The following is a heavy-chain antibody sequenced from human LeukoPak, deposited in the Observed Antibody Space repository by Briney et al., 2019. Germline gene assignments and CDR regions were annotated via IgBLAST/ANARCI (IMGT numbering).Heavy chain of an antibody. CDR3: ARDIYGHYWGIFDY. CDR1: GFIFSKYW. V-gene: IGHV3-7*01. Sequence: GGSLRLSCAASGFIFSKYWMTWVRQAPGKGLEWVANIKRDGSVIHYVDSVKGRFTISRDNAKNSLCLQMNSLRAEDTAVYYCARDIYGHYWGIFDYWGQGTLVTVSS. J-gene: IGHJ4*02. D-gene: IGHD4-17*01. CDR2: IKRDGSVI.